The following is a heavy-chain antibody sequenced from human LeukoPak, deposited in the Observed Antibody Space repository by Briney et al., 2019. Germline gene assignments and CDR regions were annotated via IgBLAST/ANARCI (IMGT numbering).Heavy chain of an antibody. J-gene: IGHJ6*04. Sequence: PGGSLRLSCAASGFTVSSNYMSWVRQAPEKVLEWVSSVTISGDNTYYAESVKGRFTISRDNSKGTLYLLMSSLRADDTAVYYCARGRGRNPSGYYYYMDVWGKGTTVTISS. V-gene: IGHV3-53*01. CDR3: ARGRGRNPSGYYYYMDV. CDR1: GFTVSSNY. D-gene: IGHD3-16*01. CDR2: TISGDNT.